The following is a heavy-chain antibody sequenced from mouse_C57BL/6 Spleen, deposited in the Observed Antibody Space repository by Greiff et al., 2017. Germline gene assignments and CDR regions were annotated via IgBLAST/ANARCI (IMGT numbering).Heavy chain of an antibody. J-gene: IGHJ4*01. Sequence: VQLVESGAELVKPGASVKISCKASGYAFSSYWMNWVKQRPGKGLEWIGQIYPGDGDTNYNGKFKGKATLTADKSSSTAYMQLSSLTSEDSAVYFCARWLTLYAMDYWGQGTSVTVSS. V-gene: IGHV1-80*01. CDR2: IYPGDGDT. CDR3: ARWLTLYAMDY. CDR1: GYAFSSYW. D-gene: IGHD2-13*01.